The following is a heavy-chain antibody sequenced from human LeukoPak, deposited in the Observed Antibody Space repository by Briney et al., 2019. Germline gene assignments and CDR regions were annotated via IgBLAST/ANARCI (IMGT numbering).Heavy chain of an antibody. J-gene: IGHJ4*02. CDR3: ARDRFYGSGSYAHFDY. Sequence: GGSLRLSCAASGFTFSSYSMNWVRQAPGKGLEWVSYITYNSGTIYYTDSVKGRFTIARDNAKNSVYLEMNSLRADDTAVYYCARDRFYGSGSYAHFDYWGQETLVTVSS. V-gene: IGHV3-48*04. CDR1: GFTFSSYS. D-gene: IGHD3-10*01. CDR2: ITYNSGTI.